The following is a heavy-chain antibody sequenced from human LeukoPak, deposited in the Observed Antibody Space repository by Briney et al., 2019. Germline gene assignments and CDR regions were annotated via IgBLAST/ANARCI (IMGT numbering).Heavy chain of an antibody. D-gene: IGHD2-2*02. CDR2: MNPNSGNT. CDR3: ARGYSPVPAAILSWYYYYYMDV. CDR1: GGTFSSYA. J-gene: IGHJ6*03. Sequence: ASVKVSCKASGGTFSSYAINWVRQATGQGLEWMGWMNPNSGNTGYAQKFQGRVTITRNTSISTAYMELSSLRSEDTAVYYCARGYSPVPAAILSWYYYYYMDVWGKGTTVTVSS. V-gene: IGHV1-8*03.